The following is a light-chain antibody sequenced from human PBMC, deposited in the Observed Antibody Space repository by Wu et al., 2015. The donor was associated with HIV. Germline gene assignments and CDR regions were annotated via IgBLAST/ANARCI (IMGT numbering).Light chain of an antibody. J-gene: IGKJ4*01. Sequence: DIQMTQSPSSVSASVGDRVTITCRASQGISSWLVWYQQKPGKAPKLLIYAASTLQSGVPSRFSGSGSGTDFTLTISCLQPEDFATYYCQQASSFPLTFGGGTKVETK. CDR3: QQASSFPLT. V-gene: IGKV1-12*01. CDR1: QGISSW. CDR2: AAS.